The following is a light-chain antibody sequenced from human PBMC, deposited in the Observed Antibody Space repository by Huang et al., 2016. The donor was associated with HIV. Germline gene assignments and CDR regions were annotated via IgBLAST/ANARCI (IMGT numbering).Light chain of an antibody. CDR3: QQYDNWPPYT. Sequence: EIVMTQSPATLSVSPGERATLACRASQSISSNLAWYQQKPGQAPRLLIYATSTRATGIPARFSGSGSETEFTLIITSLQSEDFAVYYCQQYDNWPPYTFGQGTKLEIK. V-gene: IGKV3-15*01. J-gene: IGKJ2*01. CDR2: ATS. CDR1: QSISSN.